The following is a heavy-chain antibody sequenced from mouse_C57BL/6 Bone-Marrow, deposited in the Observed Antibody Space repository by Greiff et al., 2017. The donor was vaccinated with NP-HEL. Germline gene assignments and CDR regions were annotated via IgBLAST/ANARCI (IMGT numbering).Heavy chain of an antibody. CDR2: ISYDGSN. CDR1: GYSITSGYY. Sequence: ESGPGLVKPSQSLSLTCSVTGYSITSGYYWNWIRQFPGNKLEWMGYISYDGSNNYNPSLKNRISITRDTSKNQFFLKLNSVTTEDTATYYCARGLGRFDYWGQGTTLTVSS. J-gene: IGHJ2*01. CDR3: ARGLGRFDY. V-gene: IGHV3-6*01. D-gene: IGHD4-1*01.